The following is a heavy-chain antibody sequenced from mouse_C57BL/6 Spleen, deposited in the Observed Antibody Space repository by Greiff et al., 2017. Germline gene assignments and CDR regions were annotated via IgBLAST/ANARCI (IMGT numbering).Heavy chain of an antibody. CDR3: AIVMDDGYYEAY. CDR1: GYAFSSSW. D-gene: IGHD2-3*01. V-gene: IGHV1-82*01. J-gene: IGHJ3*01. CDR2: IYPGDGDT. Sequence: VQLQQSGPELVKPGASVKISCKASGYAFSSSWMNWVKQRPGKGLEWIGRIYPGDGDTNYNGKFKGKATLTADKSSSTAYMQLSSLTSEDSAVYYCAIVMDDGYYEAYWGQGTLVTVSA.